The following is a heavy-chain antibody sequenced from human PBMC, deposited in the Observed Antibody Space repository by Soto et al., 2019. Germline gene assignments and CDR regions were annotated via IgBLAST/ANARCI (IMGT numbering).Heavy chain of an antibody. Sequence: QVQLVESGGGVVQPGRSLRLSCAASGFTFSSYAXHWVRQAPGKGLEWVAVISYDGSNKYYADSVKGRFTISRDNSKNTLYLQMNSLRAEDTAVYYCARDDIAARSFDYWGQGTLVTVSS. J-gene: IGHJ4*02. V-gene: IGHV3-30-3*01. CDR2: ISYDGSNK. D-gene: IGHD6-6*01. CDR3: ARDDIAARSFDY. CDR1: GFTFSSYA.